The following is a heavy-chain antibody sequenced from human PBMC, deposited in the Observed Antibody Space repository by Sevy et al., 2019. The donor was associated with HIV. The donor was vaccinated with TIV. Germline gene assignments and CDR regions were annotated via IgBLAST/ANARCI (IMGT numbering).Heavy chain of an antibody. D-gene: IGHD1-26*01. CDR2: ISSSSSYI. J-gene: IGHJ6*02. Sequence: GGSLRLSCAASGFTFSSYSMNWVRQAPGKGLEWVSSISSSSSYIYYADSVKGRFTISRDNAKNSLYLQMNSLRAEDTTVGYCAKDPPGFYSGNPYMKYYYGLDVWGQGTTVTVSS. CDR3: AKDPPGFYSGNPYMKYYYGLDV. CDR1: GFTFSSYS. V-gene: IGHV3-21*01.